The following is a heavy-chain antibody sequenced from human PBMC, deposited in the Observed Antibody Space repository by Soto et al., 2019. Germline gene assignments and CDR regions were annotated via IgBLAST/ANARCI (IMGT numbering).Heavy chain of an antibody. Sequence: GGSLRLSCAASGFTFSNAWMNWVRQAPGKGLEWVGRIKSKTDGGTTDYAAPVKGRFTISRDDSKNTLYLQMNSLKTEDTAVYYCTTSLNSRGYCSGGSCYTDAFDIWGQGTMVTVSS. CDR2: IKSKTDGGTT. CDR1: GFTFSNAW. J-gene: IGHJ3*02. D-gene: IGHD2-15*01. V-gene: IGHV3-15*07. CDR3: TTSLNSRGYCSGGSCYTDAFDI.